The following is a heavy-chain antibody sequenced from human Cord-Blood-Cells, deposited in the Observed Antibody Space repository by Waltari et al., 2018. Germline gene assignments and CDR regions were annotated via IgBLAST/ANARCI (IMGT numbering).Heavy chain of an antibody. V-gene: IGHV4-34*01. CDR1: GGSFSGYY. CDR3: ARHAWDSSTFFDY. D-gene: IGHD6-13*01. CDR2: INHSGST. J-gene: IGHJ4*02. Sequence: QVQLQQWGAGLLKPSETLSLPCAVYGGSFSGYYWTRTRQPPGKGQEWIGEINHSGSTNYNPSLKSRVTISVDTSKNQFSLKLSSVTAADTAVYYCARHAWDSSTFFDYWGQGTLVTVSS.